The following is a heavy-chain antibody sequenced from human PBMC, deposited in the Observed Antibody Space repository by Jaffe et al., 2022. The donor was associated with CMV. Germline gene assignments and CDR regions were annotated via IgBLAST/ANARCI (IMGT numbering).Heavy chain of an antibody. V-gene: IGHV4-59*08. J-gene: IGHJ6*03. CDR1: GGSISSYY. CDR3: ARQSPDYDFWSGYPYYYYYYMDV. D-gene: IGHD3-3*01. Sequence: QVQLQESGPGLVKPSETLSLTCTVSGGSISSYYWSWIRQPPGKGLEWIGYIYYSGSTNYNPSLKSRVTISVDTSKNQFSLKLSSVTAADTAVYYCARQSPDYDFWSGYPYYYYYYMDVWGKGTTVTVSS. CDR2: IYYSGST.